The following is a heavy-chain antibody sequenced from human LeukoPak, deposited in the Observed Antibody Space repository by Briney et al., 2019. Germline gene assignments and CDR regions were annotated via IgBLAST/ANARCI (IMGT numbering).Heavy chain of an antibody. CDR3: AKDQDLVH. CDR1: GFTLSSYW. J-gene: IGHJ4*02. CDR2: INQDGNKR. V-gene: IGHV3-7*01. D-gene: IGHD2-8*02. Sequence: PGGSLRLSCAASGFTLSSYWMSWVRQAPGKGLEWVANINQDGNKRYYVDSVKGRFTISRDNSKNTLYLRMNSLRAEDTAVYYCAKDQDLVHWGQGTLVTVSP.